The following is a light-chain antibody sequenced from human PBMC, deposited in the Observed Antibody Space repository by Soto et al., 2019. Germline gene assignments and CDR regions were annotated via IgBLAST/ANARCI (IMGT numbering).Light chain of an antibody. J-gene: IGLJ1*01. CDR1: SSDVGGYKY. CDR3: SSYAGINNLGV. CDR2: EVN. V-gene: IGLV2-8*01. Sequence: QSALTQPPSASGSPGQSVTISCTGTSSDVGGYKYVSRYQQHPGKAPQLMIFEVNKRPSGVPDRFSGSKSGNTASLTVSGLQAEDEADYYCSSYAGINNLGVFGTGTKVTVL.